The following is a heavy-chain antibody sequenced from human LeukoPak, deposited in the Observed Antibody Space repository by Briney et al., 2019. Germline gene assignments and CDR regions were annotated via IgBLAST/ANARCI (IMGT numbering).Heavy chain of an antibody. CDR1: DASISSYS. D-gene: IGHD1-26*01. Sequence: PSQTLSLTCTVSDASISSYSWSWIRQPPGKGLEWIGYIYNIGSSNYNPSLKSRVTISADTSKNQFSLKLNSVTAADTAVYYCARRSPSKVGFDYWGQGTLVAVSS. CDR3: ARRSPSKVGFDY. V-gene: IGHV4-59*08. CDR2: IYNIGSS. J-gene: IGHJ4*02.